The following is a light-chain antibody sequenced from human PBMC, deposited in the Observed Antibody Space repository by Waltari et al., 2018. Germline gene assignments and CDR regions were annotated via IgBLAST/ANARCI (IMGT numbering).Light chain of an antibody. CDR3: QQANTFPPGVT. CDR1: QDIGNW. CDR2: GAS. Sequence: DIQMTQSPSSVSASVGDRINITCRASQDIGNWLAWYQQKPGTAPKLLIYGASRLQRGVPARFSGSGFGTDFTLTIVSLQPEDFATYFCQQANTFPPGVTFGGGTKVEI. V-gene: IGKV1D-12*01. J-gene: IGKJ4*01.